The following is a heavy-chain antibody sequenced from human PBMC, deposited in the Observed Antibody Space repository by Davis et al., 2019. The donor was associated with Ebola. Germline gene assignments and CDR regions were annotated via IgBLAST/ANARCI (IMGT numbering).Heavy chain of an antibody. Sequence: ASVKVSCKASGYTFTSYGLIWVRQAPGQGLEWMGWINIYNGNKHYVPKFQDRLTMTTDTFTSTAYMDLRSLRYDDTAVYYCVRVNSGTDFDLWGRGTLVTVSS. CDR3: VRVNSGTDFDL. CDR1: GYTFTSYG. V-gene: IGHV1-18*01. D-gene: IGHD1-26*01. CDR2: INIYNGNK. J-gene: IGHJ2*01.